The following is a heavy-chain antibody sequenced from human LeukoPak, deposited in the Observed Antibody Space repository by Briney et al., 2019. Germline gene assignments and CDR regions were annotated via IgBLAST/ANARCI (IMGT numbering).Heavy chain of an antibody. CDR3: ARDKIVGATNFDS. CDR1: GFTFSSYW. CDR2: IRQDGGEI. J-gene: IGHJ4*02. D-gene: IGHD1-26*01. Sequence: GGSLRLSCAASGFTFSSYWMAWVRQALGKGLEWVANIRQDGGEIYYVDSVKGRFILSRDNAKNSLYLEMNSLRDEDTAVYYCARDKIVGATNFDSWGQGTLVTVSS. V-gene: IGHV3-7*01.